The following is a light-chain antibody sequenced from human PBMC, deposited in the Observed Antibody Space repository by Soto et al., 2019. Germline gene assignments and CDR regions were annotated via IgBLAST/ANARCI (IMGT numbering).Light chain of an antibody. J-gene: IGKJ3*01. V-gene: IGKV4-1*01. Sequence: DIVMTQSPDSLAVSLGERATINCKSSQTILYSSNSLNYLAWFQQKPGQPPKLLIYWASTRASGVPDRFSGGGSGPDFTLTIGSLQAEDVAVYYCQQYLIPPLTFGPGTKVDLQ. CDR1: QTILYSSNSLNY. CDR2: WAS. CDR3: QQYLIPPLT.